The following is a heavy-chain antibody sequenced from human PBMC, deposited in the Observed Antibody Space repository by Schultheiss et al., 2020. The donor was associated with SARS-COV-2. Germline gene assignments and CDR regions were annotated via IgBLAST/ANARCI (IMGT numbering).Heavy chain of an antibody. D-gene: IGHD2-15*01. J-gene: IGHJ4*02. CDR2: IYYSGST. V-gene: IGHV4-30-4*01. CDR3: ARKYCSGDTCPDDY. CDR1: GGSISSGDYY. Sequence: SETLSLTCTVSGGSISSGDYYWSWIRQPPGKGLEWIGYIYYSGSTYYNPSLKSRVTISVDTSKNQFSLKLSSVTAADTAVYYCARKYCSGDTCPDDYWGQGTLVTVSS.